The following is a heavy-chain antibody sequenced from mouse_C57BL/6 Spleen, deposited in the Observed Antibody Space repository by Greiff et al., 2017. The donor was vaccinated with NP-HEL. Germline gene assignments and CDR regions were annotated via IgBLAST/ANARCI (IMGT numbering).Heavy chain of an antibody. Sequence: VHVKQSGAELVKPGASVKISCKASGYTFTDYYMNWVKQSHGKSLEWIGDINPNNGGTSYNQKFKGKATLTVDKSSSTAYMELRSLTSEDSAVYYCARQGSSDFFDYWGQGTTLTVSS. D-gene: IGHD3-2*02. CDR2: INPNNGGT. CDR1: GYTFTDYY. V-gene: IGHV1-26*01. J-gene: IGHJ2*01. CDR3: ARQGSSDFFDY.